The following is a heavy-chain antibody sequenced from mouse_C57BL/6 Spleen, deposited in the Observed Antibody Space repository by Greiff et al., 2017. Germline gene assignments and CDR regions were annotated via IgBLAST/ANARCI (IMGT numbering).Heavy chain of an antibody. Sequence: QVQLQQSGAELVRPGASVTLSCKASGYTFTDYEMHWVKQTPVHGLEWIGAIDPETGGTAYNQKFKGKAILTADKSSSTAYLELRSLTSEDSAVYYCTRGDSLYAMDYWGQGTSVTVSS. CDR1: GYTFTDYE. J-gene: IGHJ4*01. CDR3: TRGDSLYAMDY. CDR2: IDPETGGT. D-gene: IGHD3-3*01. V-gene: IGHV1-15*01.